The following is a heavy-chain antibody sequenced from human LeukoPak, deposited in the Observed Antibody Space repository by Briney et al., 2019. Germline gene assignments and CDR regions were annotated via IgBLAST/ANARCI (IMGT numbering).Heavy chain of an antibody. D-gene: IGHD4-17*01. J-gene: IGHJ6*01. CDR1: GGSISNYY. CDR2: IYFSGAT. V-gene: IGHV4-59*01. CDR3: PREGSQTTLPEGLDV. Sequence: PETLSLTCTVSGGSISNYYLSWIRQSPVKGLEWIGYIYFSGATNYNPSLKSRVTISVDTSKNQFSLKLSSVTAADKAVYYCPREGSQTTLPEGLDVWVQGTTVTVSS.